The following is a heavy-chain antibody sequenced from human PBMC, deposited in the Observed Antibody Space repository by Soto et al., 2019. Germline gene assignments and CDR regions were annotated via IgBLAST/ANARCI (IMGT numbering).Heavy chain of an antibody. J-gene: IGHJ4*02. CDR2: IYYSGST. D-gene: IGHD3-9*01. Sequence: SETLSLTCTVSGGSISSGDYYWSWIRQPPGKGLEWIGYIYYSGSTYYNPSLKSRVTISVDTSKNQFSLKLSSVTAADTAVYYCARDPLYYDILTGYRPFDYWGQGTLVTVSS. CDR1: GGSISSGDYY. V-gene: IGHV4-30-4*01. CDR3: ARDPLYYDILTGYRPFDY.